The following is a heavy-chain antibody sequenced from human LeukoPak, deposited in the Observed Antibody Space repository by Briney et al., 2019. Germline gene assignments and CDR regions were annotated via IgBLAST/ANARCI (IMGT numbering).Heavy chain of an antibody. D-gene: IGHD6-19*01. V-gene: IGHV3-23*01. CDR3: AKDRSSGWYFDY. CDR2: ISGSGGST. J-gene: IGHJ4*02. Sequence: GGSLRLSCAASGFTFSSYAMSWVRQAPGKGLEWISAISGSGGSTYYADSVKGRFTISRDNSKNTLYLQMNSLRAEDTAVYYCAKDRSSGWYFDYWGQGTLVTVSS. CDR1: GFTFSSYA.